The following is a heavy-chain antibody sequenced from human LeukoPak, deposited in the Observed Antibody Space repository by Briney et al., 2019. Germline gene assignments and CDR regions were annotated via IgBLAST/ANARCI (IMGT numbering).Heavy chain of an antibody. V-gene: IGHV4-4*07. CDR2: IYTSGST. J-gene: IGHJ4*02. CDR3: AGLTGTRGSEYYFDY. D-gene: IGHD1-7*01. Sequence: SETLSLTCTVSGGSISSYYWSWIRQPAGKGLEWIGRIYTSGSTNYNPSLKSRVTMSVDTSKNQFSLKLSSVTAADTAVYCCAGLTGTRGSEYYFDYWGQGTLVTVSS. CDR1: GGSISSYY.